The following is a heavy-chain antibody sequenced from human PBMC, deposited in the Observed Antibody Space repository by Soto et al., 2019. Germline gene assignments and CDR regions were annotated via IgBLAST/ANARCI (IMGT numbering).Heavy chain of an antibody. CDR3: AGDDDGGDSDYYAFDV. V-gene: IGHV4-30-4*08. D-gene: IGHD3-16*01. J-gene: IGHJ6*02. Sequence: WTWIRQSPGKGLEWIGYIHYSGSVLYNPSFKSRLTISVDSSKSQFSLHLSSLTAADSAVYFWAGDDDGGDSDYYAFDVWGHGTTVTVSS. CDR2: IHYSGSV.